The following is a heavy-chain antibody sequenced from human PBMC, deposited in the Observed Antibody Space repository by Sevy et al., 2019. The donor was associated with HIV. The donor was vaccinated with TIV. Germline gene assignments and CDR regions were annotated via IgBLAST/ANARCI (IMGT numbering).Heavy chain of an antibody. Sequence: SDTLSLTCTVSGGSISSSSYYWGWIRQPPGKGLEWIGSIYYSGSTYYNPSLKSRVTISVDTSKNQFSLKLSSVTAADTAVYYCASLGVPAGSRGGGTTPNYYYYGIDVWGQGTTVTVSS. CDR1: GGSISSSSYY. CDR2: IYYSGST. D-gene: IGHD2-2*01. J-gene: IGHJ6*02. CDR3: ASLGVPAGSRGGGTTPNYYYYGIDV. V-gene: IGHV4-39*01.